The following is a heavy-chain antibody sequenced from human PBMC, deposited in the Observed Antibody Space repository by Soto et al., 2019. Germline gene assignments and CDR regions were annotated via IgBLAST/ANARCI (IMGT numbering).Heavy chain of an antibody. Sequence: SETLSLTCTVSGGSISSGDYYWSWIRQPPGKGLEWIGYIYYSGSTYYNPSLKSRVTISVDTSKNQFSLKLSSVTAADTAVYYCARRVDYSSGYYYLWFDPWGQGPHVTVSS. CDR2: IYYSGST. V-gene: IGHV4-30-4*01. CDR1: GGSISSGDYY. D-gene: IGHD3-22*01. J-gene: IGHJ5*02. CDR3: ARRVDYSSGYYYLWFDP.